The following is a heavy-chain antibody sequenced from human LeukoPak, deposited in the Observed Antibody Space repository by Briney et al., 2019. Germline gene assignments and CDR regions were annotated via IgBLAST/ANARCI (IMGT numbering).Heavy chain of an antibody. CDR3: ASSYGDYPFLDY. D-gene: IGHD4-17*01. CDR2: ICYSGST. Sequence: SETLSLTCTVSGGSISSGGYYWSWIRQHPGKGLEWIGYICYSGSTYYNPSLKSRVTISVDTSKNQFSLKLSSVTAADTAVYYCASSYGDYPFLDYWGQGTLVTVSS. J-gene: IGHJ4*02. V-gene: IGHV4-31*03. CDR1: GGSISSGGYY.